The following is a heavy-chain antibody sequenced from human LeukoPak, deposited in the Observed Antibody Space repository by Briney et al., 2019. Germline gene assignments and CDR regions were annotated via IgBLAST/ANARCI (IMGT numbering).Heavy chain of an antibody. CDR2: ISCRAYGWHI. J-gene: IGHJ4*02. V-gene: IGHV3-49*04. CDR3: TRGGGAYYDFWSGYLYSFDY. D-gene: IGHD3-3*01. CDR1: GFTFGDYA. Sequence: PGGSVRLSCTASGFTFGDYAMSGVRQAPGKGLEGVGFISCRAYGWHILHAASVQGSLTISRDDSKSIAYLQMNSLKTEDTAVYYCTRGGGAYYDFWSGYLYSFDYWGQGTLVTVSS.